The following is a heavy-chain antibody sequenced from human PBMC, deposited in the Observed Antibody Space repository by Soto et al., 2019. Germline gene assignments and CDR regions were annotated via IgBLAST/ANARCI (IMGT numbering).Heavy chain of an antibody. J-gene: IGHJ4*02. CDR3: TTGGGVDTAMVIDY. Sequence: GGSLRLSCAASGFTFSNAWMSWVRQAPGKGLEWVGRIKSKTDGGTTDYAAPVKGRFTIARDDSKNTLYLQMNSLKTEDAALYYCTTGGGVDTAMVIDYWGQGTLVTVSS. D-gene: IGHD5-18*01. V-gene: IGHV3-15*01. CDR2: IKSKTDGGTT. CDR1: GFTFSNAW.